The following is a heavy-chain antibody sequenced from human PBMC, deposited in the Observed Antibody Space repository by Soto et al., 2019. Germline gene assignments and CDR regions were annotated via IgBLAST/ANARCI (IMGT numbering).Heavy chain of an antibody. CDR3: ARDQTDDSSGYYRFDY. V-gene: IGHV1-69*13. CDR2: IIPIFGTA. Sequence: SVKVSCKASGGTFSSYAISWVRQAPEQGLEWMGGIIPIFGTANYAQRFQGRVTITADESTSTAYMKLSSLRSEDTAVYYCARDQTDDSSGYYRFDYWGQGTLVTVSS. J-gene: IGHJ4*02. CDR1: GGTFSSYA. D-gene: IGHD3-22*01.